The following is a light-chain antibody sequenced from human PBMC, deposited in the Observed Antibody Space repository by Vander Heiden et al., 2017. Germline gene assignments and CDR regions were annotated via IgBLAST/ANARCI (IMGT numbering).Light chain of an antibody. CDR3: ATWDSSRGDQV. V-gene: IGLV1-51*02. J-gene: IGLJ2*01. CDR2: ENA. Sequence: APKVTISCSGTSSNIGNSYVSWYQQVPGTAPKLLIFENAQRPSGIPDRLSASKSGSSASLDITGLQTGDEADYYCATWDSSRGDQVFGGGTTLAVL. CDR1: SSNIGNSY.